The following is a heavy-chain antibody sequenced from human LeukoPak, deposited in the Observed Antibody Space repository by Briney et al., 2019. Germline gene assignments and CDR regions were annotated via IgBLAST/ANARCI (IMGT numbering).Heavy chain of an antibody. CDR3: ARYRNEALFAFDI. CDR2: ISGSGGST. J-gene: IGHJ3*02. Sequence: PGGSLRLSCAASGFTFSSYAMSWVRQAPGKGLEWVSAISGSGGSTYYADSVKGRFTISRDNSKNTLYLQMNSLRAEDTAVYYCARYRNEALFAFDIWGQGTVVTVSS. V-gene: IGHV3-23*01. D-gene: IGHD1-14*01. CDR1: GFTFSSYA.